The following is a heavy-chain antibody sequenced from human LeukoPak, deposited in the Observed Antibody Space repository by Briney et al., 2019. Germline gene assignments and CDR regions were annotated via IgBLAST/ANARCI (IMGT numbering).Heavy chain of an antibody. J-gene: IGHJ4*02. Sequence: ASVKVSCKASGYTFTDYYMHWVRQAPGQGLELMAWIHPNSGGTNYAQKFQGRVTVTRDTSISTAYMEVSGLRSDDTAVYYCVRGTEVCCGSTGCYKANNYWGQGTLVTVSS. D-gene: IGHD2-2*02. CDR3: VRGTEVCCGSTGCYKANNY. V-gene: IGHV1-2*02. CDR1: GYTFTDYY. CDR2: IHPNSGGT.